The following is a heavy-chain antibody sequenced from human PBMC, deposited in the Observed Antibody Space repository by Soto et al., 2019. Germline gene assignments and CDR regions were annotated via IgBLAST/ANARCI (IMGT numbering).Heavy chain of an antibody. Sequence: GASVKVSCKASGYTFTSYAMHWVRQAPGQRLEWMGWINAGNGNTKFSQKFQGRVTFTRDTSASTAYLELSSLRFEDTAVYYCASFYNRLYSSGWYRIHYGMDVWGQGTTVTVSS. J-gene: IGHJ6*02. CDR2: INAGNGNT. CDR3: ASFYNRLYSSGWYRIHYGMDV. V-gene: IGHV1-3*01. D-gene: IGHD6-19*01. CDR1: GYTFTSYA.